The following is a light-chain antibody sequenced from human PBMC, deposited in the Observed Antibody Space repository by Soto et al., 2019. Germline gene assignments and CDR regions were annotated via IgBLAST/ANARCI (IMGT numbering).Light chain of an antibody. V-gene: IGLV4-60*02. CDR3: ETWDSNPRV. CDR2: LEGSGSY. CDR1: SGHSSYI. J-gene: IGLJ3*02. Sequence: QPVLTQSSSASASLGSSVKLTCTLSSGHSSYIIAWHQQQPGKAPRYLMKLEGSGSYNKGSGVPDRFSGSSSGADRYLTISNLQFEDEADYYCETWDSNPRVFGVGNNLPVL.